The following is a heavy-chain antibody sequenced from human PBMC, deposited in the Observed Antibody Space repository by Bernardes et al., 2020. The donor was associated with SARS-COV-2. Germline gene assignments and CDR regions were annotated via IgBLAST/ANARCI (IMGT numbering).Heavy chain of an antibody. J-gene: IGHJ4*02. V-gene: IGHV3-64D*06. CDR1: GFTLSEYP. D-gene: IGHD3-10*01. Sequence: GSLRLSCSGSGFTLSEYPMHWVRQTPGKGLEYVSRISDNGATTHYGDSVKGRFTISGDNSKNTMYLQMNSLRVEDTAVYWCVKERPVGDYWGQGTPVTVSS. CDR2: ISDNGATT. CDR3: VKERPVGDY.